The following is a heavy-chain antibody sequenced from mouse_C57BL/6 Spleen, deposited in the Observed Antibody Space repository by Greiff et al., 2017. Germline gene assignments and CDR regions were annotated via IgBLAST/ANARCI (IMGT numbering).Heavy chain of an antibody. Sequence: QVQLQQPGTELVKPGASVKLSCKASGYTFTSYWMHWVKQRPGQGLEWIGNINPSNGSTNYNEKFKGKATFTADTSSNTAYMQLSSLTTEDSAIYYCASYERFAYWGQGTLVTVSA. J-gene: IGHJ3*01. V-gene: IGHV1-53*01. CDR3: ASYERFAY. CDR2: INPSNGST. D-gene: IGHD2-3*01. CDR1: GYTFTSYW.